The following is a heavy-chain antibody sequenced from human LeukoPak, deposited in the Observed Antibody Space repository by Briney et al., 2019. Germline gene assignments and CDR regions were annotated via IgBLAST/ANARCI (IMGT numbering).Heavy chain of an antibody. J-gene: IGHJ5*02. Sequence: SETLSLTCTVSGNSISSGDNYWSWIRQPAGKGLEWIGRIYTSGSTNYNPSLKSRVTMSVDTSKNQFSLKLSSVTAADTAVYYCAREEYYYGSGSYYWFDPWGQGTLVTVSS. CDR2: IYTSGST. D-gene: IGHD3-10*01. CDR3: AREEYYYGSGSYYWFDP. CDR1: GNSISSGDNY. V-gene: IGHV4-61*02.